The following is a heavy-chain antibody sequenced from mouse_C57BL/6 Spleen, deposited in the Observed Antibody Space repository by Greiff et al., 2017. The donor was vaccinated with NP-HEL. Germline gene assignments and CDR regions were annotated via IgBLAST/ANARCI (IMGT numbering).Heavy chain of an antibody. V-gene: IGHV3-6*01. CDR3: ARRFDYYGSSVDY. J-gene: IGHJ2*01. D-gene: IGHD1-1*01. CDR1: GYSITSGYY. CDR2: ISYDGSN. Sequence: VQLKESGPGLVKPSQSLSLTCSVTGYSITSGYYWNWIRQFPGNKLEWMGYISYDGSNNYNPSLKNRISITRDTSKNQFFLKLNSVTTEDTATYYCARRFDYYGSSVDYWGQGTTLTVSS.